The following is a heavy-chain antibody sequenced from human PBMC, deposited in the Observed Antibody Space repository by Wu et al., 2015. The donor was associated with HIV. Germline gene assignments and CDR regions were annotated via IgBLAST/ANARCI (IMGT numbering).Heavy chain of an antibody. V-gene: IGHV1-69*12. CDR2: IIPIFGTA. CDR1: GGTFSSYA. Sequence: QVQLVQSGAEVKKPGSSVKVSCKASGGTFSSYAISWVRQAPGQGLEWMGGIIPIFGTANYAQKFQGRVTITADESTSTAYMELGSLRSEDTAVYYCARISSSWQDYYYYYMDVWGKGTTVTVSS. CDR3: ARISSSWQDYYYYYMDV. J-gene: IGHJ6*03. D-gene: IGHD6-13*01.